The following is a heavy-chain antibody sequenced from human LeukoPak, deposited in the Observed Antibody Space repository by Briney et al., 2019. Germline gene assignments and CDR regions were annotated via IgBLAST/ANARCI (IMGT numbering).Heavy chain of an antibody. V-gene: IGHV4-61*03. D-gene: IGHD3-10*01. Sequence: VKPSETLSLTCTVSGDSVSNGNYYWSWLRQPPGKALEWIGYIYYTGKTYYNPSLEGRVTILVDTSRNHFSVKLSSVTAADTAVYYCARSQNYYGSGDYWSQGTLVTVSS. CDR2: IYYTGKT. J-gene: IGHJ4*02. CDR3: ARSQNYYGSGDY. CDR1: GDSVSNGNYY.